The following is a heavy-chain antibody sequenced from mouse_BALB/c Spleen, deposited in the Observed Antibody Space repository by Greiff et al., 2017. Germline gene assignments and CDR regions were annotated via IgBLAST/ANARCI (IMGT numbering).Heavy chain of an antibody. Sequence: VQLKESGGGLVQPGGSRKLSCAASGFTFSSFGMHWVRQAPEKGLEWVAYISSGSSTIYYADTVKGRFTISRDNPKNTLFLQMTSLRSEDTAMYYCARPYDGFFDYWGQGTTLTVSS. J-gene: IGHJ2*01. D-gene: IGHD2-12*01. CDR3: ARPYDGFFDY. V-gene: IGHV5-17*02. CDR2: ISSGSSTI. CDR1: GFTFSSFG.